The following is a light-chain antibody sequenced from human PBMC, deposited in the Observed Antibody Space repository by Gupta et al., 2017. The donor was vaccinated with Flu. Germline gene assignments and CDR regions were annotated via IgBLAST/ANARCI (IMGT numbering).Light chain of an antibody. CDR1: QFISNY. CDR3: QQSYSNPPYT. V-gene: IGKV1-39*01. J-gene: IGKJ2*01. Sequence: DIQMTQSPSSLSASVGDRVTITCRAGQFISNYLNWYQQKPGEAPRLLIYAASSLQSGVPSRFSGSGYGTDFTLTISSRQPEDFGTYYCQQSYSNPPYTFGQGTKLEIK. CDR2: AAS.